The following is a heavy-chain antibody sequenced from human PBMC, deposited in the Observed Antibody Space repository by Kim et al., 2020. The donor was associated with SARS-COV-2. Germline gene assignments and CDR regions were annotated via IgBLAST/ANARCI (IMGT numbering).Heavy chain of an antibody. V-gene: IGHV4-39*01. D-gene: IGHD4-17*01. CDR1: GDYISSSSYY. CDR2: VFYSGST. CDR3: ARNSTLLSLPRETRNKWFDA. Sequence: SETLSLTCTVSGDYISSSSYYWAWIRQPPGKGLEWIGSVFYSGSTHYNPSLKSRLTISVDTSKNQFYLELSSVTAADTAIYYCARNSTLLSLPRETRNKWFDAWGQGILVTVSS. J-gene: IGHJ5*02.